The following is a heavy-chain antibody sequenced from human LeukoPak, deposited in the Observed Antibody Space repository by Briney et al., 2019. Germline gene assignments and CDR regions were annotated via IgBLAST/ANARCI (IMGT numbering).Heavy chain of an antibody. CDR2: IKQDGSEK. CDR3: AGGTGMDV. Sequence: PGGSLRLSCAASGLTFSSYWMNWVRQAPGKGLEWVATIKQDGSEKYYVDFVKGRFSISRDNAKNSLYLQMNSLGADDTAVYYCAGGTGMDVWGQGTPVTVSS. V-gene: IGHV3-7*05. D-gene: IGHD1-1*01. J-gene: IGHJ6*02. CDR1: GLTFSSYW.